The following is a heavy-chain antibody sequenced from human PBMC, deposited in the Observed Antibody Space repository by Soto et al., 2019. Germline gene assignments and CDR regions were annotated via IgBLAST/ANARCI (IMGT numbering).Heavy chain of an antibody. Sequence: ASVKVSCKVSGYTLTELSMHWVRQAPGKGLEWMGGFDPEDGETIYAQKFQGRVTMTEDTSTDTAYMELSSLRSEDTAVYYCATHYCGGDCYPGAPYYYYGMDVWGQGTTVTVSS. D-gene: IGHD2-21*02. V-gene: IGHV1-24*01. J-gene: IGHJ6*02. CDR2: FDPEDGET. CDR1: GYTLTELS. CDR3: ATHYCGGDCYPGAPYYYYGMDV.